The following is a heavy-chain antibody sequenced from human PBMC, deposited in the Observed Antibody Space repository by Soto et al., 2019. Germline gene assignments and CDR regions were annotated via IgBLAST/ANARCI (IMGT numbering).Heavy chain of an antibody. Sequence: GESLKISCKGSGYSFTSYWIAWVRQMPGKGLEWMGIIYPGDSDTRYSPSFQGQVTISADKSISTAYLQWSSLKASDTAMYYCARPTMVRGVIISHYYYGMDVWGQGTTVTVSS. V-gene: IGHV5-51*01. J-gene: IGHJ6*02. CDR1: GYSFTSYW. D-gene: IGHD3-10*01. CDR2: IYPGDSDT. CDR3: ARPTMVRGVIISHYYYGMDV.